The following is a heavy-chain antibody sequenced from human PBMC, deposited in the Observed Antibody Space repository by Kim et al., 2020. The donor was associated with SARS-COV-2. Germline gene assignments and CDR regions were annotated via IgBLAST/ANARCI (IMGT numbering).Heavy chain of an antibody. CDR3: ARGSSGQGYYYDSSGWYYFDY. J-gene: IGHJ4*02. D-gene: IGHD3-22*01. CDR1: GGTFSSYA. CDR2: IIPIFGTA. Sequence: SVKVSCKASGGTFSSYAISWVRQAPGQGLEWMGGIIPIFGTANYAQKFQGRVTITADESTSTAYMELSSLRSEDTAVYYCARGSSGQGYYYDSSGWYYFDYCGQGTLVTVSS. V-gene: IGHV1-69*13.